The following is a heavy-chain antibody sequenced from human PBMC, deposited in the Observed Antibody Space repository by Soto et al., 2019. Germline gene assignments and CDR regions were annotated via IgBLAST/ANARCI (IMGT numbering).Heavy chain of an antibody. Sequence: SGGSLRLSCAASGFTFSSYTMTWVRQAPGKGLEWISVIIGSGTTTYYADSVKGRFTISRDNSKNTLYLQMNSLRAEDTAVYYCARDLGSSWYPEYFQHWGQGTLVTVSS. D-gene: IGHD6-13*01. CDR3: ARDLGSSWYPEYFQH. CDR1: GFTFSSYT. V-gene: IGHV3-23*01. J-gene: IGHJ1*01. CDR2: IIGSGTTT.